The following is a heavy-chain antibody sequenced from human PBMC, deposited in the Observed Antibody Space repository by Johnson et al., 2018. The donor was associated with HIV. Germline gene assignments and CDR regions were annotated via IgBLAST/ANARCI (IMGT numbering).Heavy chain of an antibody. Sequence: QEQLVESGGGVVQPGRSLRLSFAASGFTFSDYYMSWIRQAPGKGLEWVSYISSSGSTIYYADSVKGRFTISRDNSKNTLYLQMNSLRAEDTAVYYCARAPDYYDSSGYGRWDAFDIWGQGTMVTVSS. CDR1: GFTFSDYY. V-gene: IGHV3-11*01. J-gene: IGHJ3*02. CDR3: ARAPDYYDSSGYGRWDAFDI. CDR2: ISSSGSTI. D-gene: IGHD3-22*01.